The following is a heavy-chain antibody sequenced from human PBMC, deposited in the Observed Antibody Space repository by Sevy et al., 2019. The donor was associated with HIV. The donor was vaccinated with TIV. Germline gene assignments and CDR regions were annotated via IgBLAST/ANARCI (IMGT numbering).Heavy chain of an antibody. V-gene: IGHV4-4*07. CDR2: IYTSGST. CDR3: ARDTGSDFWSCGSFDI. Sequence: ETLSLTCTVSGCSISSYYWSWIRQPAGKGLEWIGRIYTSGSTNYNPSLKSRVTMSVDTSKNQFSLKLSSVTAADTAVYYCARDTGSDFWSCGSFDIWGQGTMVTVSS. CDR1: GCSISSYY. D-gene: IGHD3-3*01. J-gene: IGHJ3*02.